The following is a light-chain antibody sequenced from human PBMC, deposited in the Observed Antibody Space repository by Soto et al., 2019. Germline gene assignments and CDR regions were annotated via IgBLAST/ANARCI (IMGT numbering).Light chain of an antibody. J-gene: IGLJ2*01. CDR3: QAWDSSTVI. CDR2: EDK. V-gene: IGLV3-1*01. Sequence: SSELTQPPSLSVSPGQTASISCSGDKLGSKYACWYQQKPGQSPVLVIYEDKKRPSGIPERFSGSNSGNIATLTISGTQAMDEADYYCQAWDSSTVIFGGGTQLTVL. CDR1: KLGSKY.